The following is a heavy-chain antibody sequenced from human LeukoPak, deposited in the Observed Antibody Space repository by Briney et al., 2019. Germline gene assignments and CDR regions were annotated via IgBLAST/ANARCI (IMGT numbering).Heavy chain of an antibody. V-gene: IGHV3-21*01. CDR1: GFTFSSYS. CDR2: ISSSSSYI. J-gene: IGHJ4*02. CDR3: ARASIPATFFDY. Sequence: PGGSLRLSCAASGFTFSSYSMNWVRQAPGKGLEWVSSISSSSSYIYYADSVKGRFTISRDNAKNSLYLQMNSLRAEDTAVYYCARASIPATFFDYWGQGILVTVSS. D-gene: IGHD2-15*01.